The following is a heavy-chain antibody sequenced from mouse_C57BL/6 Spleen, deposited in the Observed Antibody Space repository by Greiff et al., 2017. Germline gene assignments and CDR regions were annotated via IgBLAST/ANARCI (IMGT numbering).Heavy chain of an antibody. CDR2: ISYDGSN. CDR3: ARGGALCPYFDY. CDR1: GYSITSGYY. V-gene: IGHV3-6*01. J-gene: IGHJ2*01. D-gene: IGHD3-1*01. Sequence: EVQLVESGPGLVKPSQSLSLTCSVTGYSITSGYYWNWIRQFPGNKLEWMGYISYDGSNNYNPSLTNRITINRDTSKNQFFLKLNSLTTEDTATYSCARGGALCPYFDYWGQGTTLTVSS.